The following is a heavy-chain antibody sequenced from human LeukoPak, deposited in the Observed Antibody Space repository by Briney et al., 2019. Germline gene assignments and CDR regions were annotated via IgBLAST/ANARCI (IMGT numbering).Heavy chain of an antibody. D-gene: IGHD5-12*01. Sequence: GGSLRLSCAASGFTFSSYWMHWVRQAPGKGLVWVSRINSDGSSTSYADSVKGRFTISRDNAKNTLYLQMNSLRAEDTAVYYCARGNSASGYSGYDGAFDIWGQGPMATVSS. CDR3: ARGNSASGYSGYDGAFDI. CDR1: GFTFSSYW. CDR2: INSDGSST. J-gene: IGHJ3*02. V-gene: IGHV3-74*01.